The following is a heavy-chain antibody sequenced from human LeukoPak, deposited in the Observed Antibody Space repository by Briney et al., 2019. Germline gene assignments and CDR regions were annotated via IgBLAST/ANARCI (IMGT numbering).Heavy chain of an antibody. Sequence: GGSLRLSCAASGFTFSSYWMSWVRQAPGKGLEWVSGISGSGGNTYYADSVKGRFTISRDNSESTLYLQMNSLRAEDTAVYYCAKDPERWLQLRLGFSDWGQGTLVTVSS. J-gene: IGHJ4*02. D-gene: IGHD5-24*01. CDR1: GFTFSSYW. V-gene: IGHV3-23*01. CDR3: AKDPERWLQLRLGFSD. CDR2: ISGSGGNT.